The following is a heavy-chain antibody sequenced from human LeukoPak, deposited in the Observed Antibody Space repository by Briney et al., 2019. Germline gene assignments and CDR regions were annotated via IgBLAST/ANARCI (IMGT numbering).Heavy chain of an antibody. CDR2: ISGNGAGT. Sequence: SGGSLRLSCTPSGFTFSSHAMSWVRQAPGKGLEWVSGISGNGAGTYYGDSVKGRFTISRDNSKNTLYLQMNSLRAEDTAVYYCAKVSWESTKQDFDCWGQGTLVTVSS. D-gene: IGHD5/OR15-5a*01. CDR3: AKVSWESTKQDFDC. V-gene: IGHV3-23*02. J-gene: IGHJ4*02. CDR1: GFTFSSHA.